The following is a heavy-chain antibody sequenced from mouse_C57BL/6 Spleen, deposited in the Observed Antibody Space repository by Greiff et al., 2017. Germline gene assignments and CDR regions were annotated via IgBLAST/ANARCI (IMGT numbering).Heavy chain of an antibody. Sequence: EVKLMESGGGLVQPGGSLKLSCAASGFTFSDYYMYWVRQTPEKRLEWVAYISNGGGSTYYPDTVKGRFTISRDNAKNTLYLQMSRLKSGDTAMYCCASAVLYGGQGTLVTVSA. CDR2: ISNGGGST. CDR1: GFTFSDYY. CDR3: ASAVLY. J-gene: IGHJ3*01. V-gene: IGHV5-12*01.